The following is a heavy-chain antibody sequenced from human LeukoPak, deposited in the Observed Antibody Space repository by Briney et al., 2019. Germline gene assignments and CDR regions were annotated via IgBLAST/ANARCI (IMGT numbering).Heavy chain of an antibody. CDR1: GGSISSYY. CDR3: ARASGRYSDAFDI. V-gene: IGHV4-59*01. D-gene: IGHD1-26*01. Sequence: PSETLSLTCSVSGGSISSYYWTWIRQPPGKGLEWIGYIYYSGSTNYNPSLKSRVTISVDTSTNQFSLKLSSVTAADTALYYCARASGRYSDAFDIWGQGTMVTVSS. CDR2: IYYSGST. J-gene: IGHJ3*02.